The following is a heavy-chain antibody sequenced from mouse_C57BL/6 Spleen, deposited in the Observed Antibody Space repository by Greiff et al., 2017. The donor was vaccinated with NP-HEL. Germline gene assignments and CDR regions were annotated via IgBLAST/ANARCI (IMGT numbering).Heavy chain of an antibody. CDR2: IDPETGGT. CDR1: GYTFTDYE. J-gene: IGHJ3*01. Sequence: VKLQESGAELVRPGASVTLSCKASGYTFTDYEMHWVKQTPVHGLEWIGAIDPETGGTAYKQKFKGNAILTADKSSSTAYMELRSLTSEDSAVYYCTGYDKGFAYWGQGTLVTVSA. CDR3: TGYDKGFAY. V-gene: IGHV1-15*01. D-gene: IGHD2-3*01.